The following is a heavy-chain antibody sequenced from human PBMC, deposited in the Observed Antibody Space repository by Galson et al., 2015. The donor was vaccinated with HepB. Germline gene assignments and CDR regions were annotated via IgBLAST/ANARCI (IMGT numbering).Heavy chain of an antibody. D-gene: IGHD5-12*01. CDR1: GGTFSSYA. Sequence: SVKVSCKASGGTFSSYAISWVRQAPGQGLEWMGGIIPIFGTANYAQKFQGRVTITADESTSTAYMELSSLRSEDTAVYYCARPGLGSGYGTVGPYGMDVWGQRTPVTVS. V-gene: IGHV1-69*13. CDR3: ARPGLGSGYGTVGPYGMDV. CDR2: IIPIFGTA. J-gene: IGHJ6*01.